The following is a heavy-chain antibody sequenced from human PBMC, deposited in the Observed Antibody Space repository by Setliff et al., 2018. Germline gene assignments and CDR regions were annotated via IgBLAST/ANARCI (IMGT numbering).Heavy chain of an antibody. J-gene: IGHJ6*02. Sequence: PGGSLRLSCGASGFTYNNDWVSWVRQAPGKGLEWLASINPDGSEKYYVDSVKGRFTISRDNAKNSLSLQMNSLRTEDTAVYYCARDGVFYAMDFWGQGTTVTVSS. V-gene: IGHV3-7*01. D-gene: IGHD3-10*01. CDR1: GFTYNNDW. CDR3: ARDGVFYAMDF. CDR2: INPDGSEK.